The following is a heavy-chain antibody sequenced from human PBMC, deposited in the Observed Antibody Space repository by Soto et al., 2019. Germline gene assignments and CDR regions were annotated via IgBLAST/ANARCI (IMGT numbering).Heavy chain of an antibody. Sequence: GGSLRLSCAASGLTFSSYWMHWVRQAPGKGLVWVSRINTDGSVAMYVDSVKGRFTISRHNSRDTLYLDMNSLRPEDTAKYYCARDVMTSVTEDYWGQGTLVTVSS. CDR3: ARDVMTSVTEDY. CDR1: GLTFSSYW. CDR2: INTDGSVA. V-gene: IGHV3-74*03. D-gene: IGHD4-17*01. J-gene: IGHJ4*02.